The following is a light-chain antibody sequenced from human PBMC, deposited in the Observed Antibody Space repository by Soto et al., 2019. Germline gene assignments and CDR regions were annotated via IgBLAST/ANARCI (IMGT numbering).Light chain of an antibody. CDR3: QQYGSSPRT. Sequence: EIVLTQSPGTLSLSPGERATLSCRASQSVTSPFLAWYQHKPGQPPRLLIYSTSGRATGIPDRFSGSGSGTDFTLTISSLEPEDSAVYYCQQYGSSPRTFGQGTKVDI. CDR2: STS. J-gene: IGKJ1*01. CDR1: QSVTSPF. V-gene: IGKV3-20*01.